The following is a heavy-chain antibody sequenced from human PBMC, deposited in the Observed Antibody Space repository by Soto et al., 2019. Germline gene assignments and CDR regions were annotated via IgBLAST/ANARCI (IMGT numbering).Heavy chain of an antibody. CDR2: ISPGGDRI. CDR1: GFMFDSYA. V-gene: IGHV3-48*02. CDR3: TKSADSAGWGVDF. J-gene: IGHJ4*02. Sequence: EVQLVESGGGLVQPGGSLRLSCVASGFMFDSYAMNWVRQAPGKGLEWVSYISPGGDRIYYAESLMGRVTISRDNAWNFLSLQMNILGDEDTAVYYCTKSADSAGWGVDFWGQGTLVTVSS. D-gene: IGHD6-19*01.